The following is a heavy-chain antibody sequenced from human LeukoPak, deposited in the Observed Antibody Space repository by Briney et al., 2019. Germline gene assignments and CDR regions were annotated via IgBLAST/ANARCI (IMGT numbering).Heavy chain of an antibody. CDR3: ASAMDAPDYYYMDV. V-gene: IGHV4-39*07. CDR2: IYYSGST. D-gene: IGHD5-18*01. CDR1: GGSISSSSYY. Sequence: SETLSLTCTVSGGSISSSSYYWGWIRQPPGKGLEWIGSIYYSGSTYYNPSLKSRVTISVDTSKNQFSLKLSSVTAADTAVYYCASAMDAPDYYYMDVWGKGTTVTVSS. J-gene: IGHJ6*03.